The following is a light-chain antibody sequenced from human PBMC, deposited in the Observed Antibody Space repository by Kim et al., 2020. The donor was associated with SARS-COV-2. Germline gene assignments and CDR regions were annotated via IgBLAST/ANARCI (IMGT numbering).Light chain of an antibody. V-gene: IGLV1-40*01. CDR2: SNI. Sequence: QSVLTQPPSVSGAPGQRVTISCTGSSSNIGAGYGVHWYQQLPGAAPKLLIYSNINRPSGVPDRFSGSRSGTSASLAITGLQAEDETDYYCQSFDNSLTVYVFGTGTKVNVL. J-gene: IGLJ1*01. CDR1: SSNIGAGYG. CDR3: QSFDNSLTVYV.